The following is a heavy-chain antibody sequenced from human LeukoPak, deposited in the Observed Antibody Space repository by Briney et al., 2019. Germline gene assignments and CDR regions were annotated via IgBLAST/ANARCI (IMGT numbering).Heavy chain of an antibody. CDR2: IIPIFGTA. V-gene: IGHV1-69*05. D-gene: IGHD5-12*01. J-gene: IGHJ4*02. CDR1: GYTFTGYY. Sequence: SVKVSCKASGYTFTGYYMHWVRQAPGQGLEWMGGIIPIFGTANYAQKFQGRVTITTDESTNTAYMELSSLRSEDTAVYYCARWTIVATTYYFDYWGQGTLVTVSS. CDR3: ARWTIVATTYYFDY.